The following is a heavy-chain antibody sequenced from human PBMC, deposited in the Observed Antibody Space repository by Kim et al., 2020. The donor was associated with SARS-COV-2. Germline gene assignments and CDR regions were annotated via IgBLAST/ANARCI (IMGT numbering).Heavy chain of an antibody. CDR1: GFTFGDYA. Sequence: GGSLRLSCTASGFTFGDYAMSWFRQAPGKGLEWVGFIRSKAYGGTTEYAASVKGRFTISRDDSKSIAYLQMNSLKTEDTAVYYCTRAGGSGSYYSSDYYYYYGMDVWGQGTTVPVSS. V-gene: IGHV3-49*03. D-gene: IGHD3-10*01. J-gene: IGHJ6*02. CDR3: TRAGGSGSYYSSDYYYYYGMDV. CDR2: IRSKAYGGTT.